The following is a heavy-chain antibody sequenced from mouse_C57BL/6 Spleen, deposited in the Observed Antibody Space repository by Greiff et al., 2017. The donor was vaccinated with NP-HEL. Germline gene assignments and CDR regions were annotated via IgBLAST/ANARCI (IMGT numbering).Heavy chain of an antibody. CDR1: GYTFTSYW. Sequence: QVQLQQPGAELVKPGASVKLSCKASGYTFTSYWMQWVKQRPGQGLEWIGEIDPSDSYTNYNQKFKGKATLTVDTSSSTAYMQLSSLTSEDSAVYYCASYYYGSSYEAMDYWGQGTSVTVSS. J-gene: IGHJ4*01. V-gene: IGHV1-50*01. D-gene: IGHD1-1*01. CDR3: ASYYYGSSYEAMDY. CDR2: IDPSDSYT.